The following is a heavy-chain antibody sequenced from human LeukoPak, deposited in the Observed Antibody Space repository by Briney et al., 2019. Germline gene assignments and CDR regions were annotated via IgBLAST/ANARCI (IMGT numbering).Heavy chain of an antibody. CDR1: GYTFTSYG. Sequence: ASVKLSCKASGYTFTSYGISWVRQAPGHRLEWMGWISAYNGNTNYAQKLQGRVTMTTDTSTSTAYMELRSLRSDGTAVYYCARDFSGRGDHYYYYYYMDVWGKGTTVTVSS. V-gene: IGHV1-18*01. J-gene: IGHJ6*03. CDR2: ISAYNGNT. CDR3: ARDFSGRGDHYYYYYYMDV. D-gene: IGHD2/OR15-2a*01.